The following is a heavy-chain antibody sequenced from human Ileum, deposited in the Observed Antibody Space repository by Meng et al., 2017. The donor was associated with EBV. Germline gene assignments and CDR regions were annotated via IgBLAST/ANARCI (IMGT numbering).Heavy chain of an antibody. J-gene: IGHJ4*01. D-gene: IGHD2-21*01. Sequence: QVQPFQSGEEVKKPGAPVKLSCKASGYTFSNDAIHWVRQAPGQRPEWMGWINADNGNTKYSQKFQGRVTITRNTPASTVYMDVRSLRSEDTAVYFCARVERGVKFDKWGQGTLVTVSS. CDR2: INADNGNT. CDR3: ARVERGVKFDK. V-gene: IGHV1-3*01. CDR1: GYTFSNDA.